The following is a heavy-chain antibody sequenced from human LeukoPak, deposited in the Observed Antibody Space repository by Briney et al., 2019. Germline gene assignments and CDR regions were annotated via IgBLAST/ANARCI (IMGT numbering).Heavy chain of an antibody. CDR3: AKPRVVLYYDFWSGYGY. CDR1: GFTFSSYA. V-gene: IGHV3-23*01. CDR2: ISGSGGST. D-gene: IGHD3-3*01. Sequence: GGSLRLSCAASGFTFSSYAMSWVRQAPGKGLEWVSAISGSGGSTYYADSVKGRFTISRDNSKNTLHLQMNSLRAEDTAVYYCAKPRVVLYYDFWSGYGYWGQGTLVTVSS. J-gene: IGHJ4*02.